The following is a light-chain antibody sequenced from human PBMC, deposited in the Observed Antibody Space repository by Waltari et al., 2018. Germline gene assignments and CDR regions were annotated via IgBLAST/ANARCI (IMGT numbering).Light chain of an antibody. CDR1: QSIGSN. V-gene: IGKV3-15*01. Sequence: EIVMTQSPATLSVSPGESATLSCRASQSIGSNLAWYQQKHGQAPRLLIYDATTRDTVSAARFSGSGSGTEFTLTISSLQSEDFAVYFCQQYRDWPRTFGHGTKVETK. CDR3: QQYRDWPRT. J-gene: IGKJ1*01. CDR2: DAT.